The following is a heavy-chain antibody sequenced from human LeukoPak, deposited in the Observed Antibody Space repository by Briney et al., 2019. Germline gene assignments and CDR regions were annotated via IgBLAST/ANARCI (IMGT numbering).Heavy chain of an antibody. CDR3: AREIVVVVAAKGTRWDY. Sequence: GASVKVSCKASGYTFTSYGISWVRQAPGQGLEWMGWISAYNGNTNYAQKLQGRVTMTTDTSTSTAYMELRSLRSDDTAVYYCAREIVVVVAAKGTRWDYWGQGTLVTVSS. V-gene: IGHV1-18*01. CDR2: ISAYNGNT. J-gene: IGHJ4*02. D-gene: IGHD2-15*01. CDR1: GYTFTSYG.